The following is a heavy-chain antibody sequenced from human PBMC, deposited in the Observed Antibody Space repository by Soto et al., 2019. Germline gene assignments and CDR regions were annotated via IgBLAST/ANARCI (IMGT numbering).Heavy chain of an antibody. D-gene: IGHD3-16*01. V-gene: IGHV3-9*01. Sequence: EVQLVDSGGGLVQPGRSLRLACAASGFTFDQYTMHWVRQAPGKGLEWVSSITWHSGTIGYADSVKGRFTISRDNAKNSLYLKMNTLRGEDTALYYCAKDMITFGDFSYYYMDVWGNGTTVTVSS. CDR1: GFTFDQYT. CDR2: ITWHSGTI. J-gene: IGHJ6*03. CDR3: AKDMITFGDFSYYYMDV.